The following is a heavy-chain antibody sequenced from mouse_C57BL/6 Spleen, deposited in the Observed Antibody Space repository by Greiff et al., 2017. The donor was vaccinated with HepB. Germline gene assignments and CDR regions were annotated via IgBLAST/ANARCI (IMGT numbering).Heavy chain of an antibody. CDR1: GYTFTSYW. Sequence: QVQLKQPGAELVKPGASVKMSCKASGYTFTSYWITWVKQRPGQGLEWIGDIYPGSGSTNYNEKFKSKATLTVDTSSSTAYMQLSSLTSEDSAVYYCAEGGYYGSAMDYWGQGTSVTVSS. V-gene: IGHV1-55*01. J-gene: IGHJ4*01. CDR3: AEGGYYGSAMDY. CDR2: IYPGSGST. D-gene: IGHD1-1*01.